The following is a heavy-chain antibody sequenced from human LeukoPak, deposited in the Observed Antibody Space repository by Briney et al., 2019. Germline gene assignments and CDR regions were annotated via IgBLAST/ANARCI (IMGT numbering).Heavy chain of an antibody. CDR2: VYHSGDT. CDR3: AMRRGFHCSSTSCYGGFDFDY. J-gene: IGHJ4*02. Sequence: PSETLSLTCGVSGGSFSSTNWWIWVRQPPGKGLEWIGEVYHSGDTNYNPPLKSRVTISVDKSKSQFSLSLRSVTAADTAVYYCAMRRGFHCSSTSCYGGFDFDYWGQGALITVSS. D-gene: IGHD2-2*01. V-gene: IGHV4-4*02. CDR1: GGSFSSTNW.